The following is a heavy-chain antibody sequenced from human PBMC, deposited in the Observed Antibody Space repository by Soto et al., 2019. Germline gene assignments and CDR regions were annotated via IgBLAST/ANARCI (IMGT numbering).Heavy chain of an antibody. CDR1: GGTFSSYA. CDR2: LIPIFGTA. CDR3: ASIVVPAADYYYYCMDV. J-gene: IGHJ6*02. Sequence: VASVKVSCKASGGTFSSYAISWERQAPGQGLEWMGGLIPIFGTANYAQKFQGRATITADESTSTAYMELSSLRSEDTAVYYCASIVVPAADYYYYCMDVWGQGTTFTVS. V-gene: IGHV1-69*13. D-gene: IGHD2-2*01.